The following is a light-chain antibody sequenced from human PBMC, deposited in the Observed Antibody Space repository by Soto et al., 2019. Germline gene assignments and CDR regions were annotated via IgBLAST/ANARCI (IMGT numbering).Light chain of an antibody. CDR1: SSNIGNNY. V-gene: IGLV1-51*01. J-gene: IGLJ2*01. CDR3: GTWASSLSAGV. CDR2: DNN. Sequence: QSVLTQPPSVSAAPGQTVTISCSGSSSNIGNNYVSWYQQLPGTAPKLLIYDNNKRPSGIPDRFSGSKSGTSATLAITGLQAGDEADYYCGTWASSLSAGVFGGGTKLTVL.